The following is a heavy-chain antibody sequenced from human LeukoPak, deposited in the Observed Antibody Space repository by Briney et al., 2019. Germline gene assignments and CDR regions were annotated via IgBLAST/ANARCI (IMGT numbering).Heavy chain of an antibody. CDR3: AKEPLYCGGDCYEPFDC. V-gene: IGHV3-23*01. D-gene: IGHD2-21*02. Sequence: GGSLRLSCAASGFTFSSYAMSWVRQAPGKGLEWVSGISGSGGSTSYADSVKGRFTISRDNSKNTVYLQMNSLRCEDAAVYYCAKEPLYCGGDCYEPFDCWGQGTLVTVSS. CDR2: ISGSGGST. CDR1: GFTFSSYA. J-gene: IGHJ4*02.